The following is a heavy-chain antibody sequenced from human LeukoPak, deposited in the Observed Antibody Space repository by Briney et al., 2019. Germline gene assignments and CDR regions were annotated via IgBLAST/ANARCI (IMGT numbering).Heavy chain of an antibody. CDR1: GYTFTSYD. Sequence: GASVKVSCKASGYTFTSYDINWVRQATGQGLEWMGLMNPNSGNTGYAQKFQGRVTITRNTSISTSYMELSSLRSEDTAVYYCARVGIAAAGIDYWGQGTLVTVSS. CDR2: MNPNSGNT. D-gene: IGHD6-13*01. CDR3: ARVGIAAAGIDY. J-gene: IGHJ4*02. V-gene: IGHV1-8*03.